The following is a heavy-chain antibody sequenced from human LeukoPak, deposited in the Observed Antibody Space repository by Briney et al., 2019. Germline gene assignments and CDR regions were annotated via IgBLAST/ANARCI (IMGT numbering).Heavy chain of an antibody. Sequence: ETLSLTCTVSGYSISLGYYWGWIRQPPGKGLEWIGSFYHTGRTYYNPSLKRRVTVSGDTSKNQFSLKLSSVTAADTAVYYCARDMGWNGLVDSWGQGTLVTVSS. CDR1: GYSISLGYY. CDR3: ARDMGWNGLVDS. D-gene: IGHD1-1*01. J-gene: IGHJ4*02. V-gene: IGHV4-38-2*02. CDR2: FYHTGRT.